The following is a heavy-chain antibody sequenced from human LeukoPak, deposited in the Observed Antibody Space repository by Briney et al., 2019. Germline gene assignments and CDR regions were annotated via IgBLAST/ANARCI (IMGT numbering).Heavy chain of an antibody. V-gene: IGHV4-39*01. Sequence: SETLSLTCTVSGGSISSSPYYWGWIRQPPGKGLEYIGSIYYTGGTYYNPSLKSRVTISLDTSKTQFSQKLNAVTAADAAVYYCGRPYYDTLTGSTHWYFDLWGRGTLVTVSS. J-gene: IGHJ2*01. CDR1: GGSISSSPYY. CDR3: GRPYYDTLTGSTHWYFDL. CDR2: IYYTGGT. D-gene: IGHD3-9*01.